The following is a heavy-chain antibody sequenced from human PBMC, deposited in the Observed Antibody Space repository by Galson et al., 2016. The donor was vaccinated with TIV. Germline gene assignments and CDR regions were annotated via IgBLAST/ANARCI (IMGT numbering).Heavy chain of an antibody. D-gene: IGHD2/OR15-2a*01. J-gene: IGHJ6*02. CDR2: FDPENGEA. Sequence: QSGAEVKKPGASVKVSCKVSRHTLTELSIYWIRQAPGKGLEWIGNFDPENGEAFYPQKFQGRVTMTEDTSADTAYMEMSGLGSDDTAVYYCETVDLSVFPAVDVWGQGTTVTVSS. CDR1: RHTLTELS. V-gene: IGHV1-24*01. CDR3: ETVDLSVFPAVDV.